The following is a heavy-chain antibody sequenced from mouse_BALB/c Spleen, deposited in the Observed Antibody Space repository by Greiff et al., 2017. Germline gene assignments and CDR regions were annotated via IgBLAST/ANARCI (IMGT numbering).Heavy chain of an antibody. D-gene: IGHD2-4*01. J-gene: IGHJ1*01. CDR3: ARGRITTDWYFDV. CDR2: INPSTGYT. V-gene: IGHV1-7*01. CDR1: GYTFTSYW. Sequence: VQLQQSGAELAKPGASVKMSCKASGYTFTSYWMHWVKQRPGQGLEWIGYINPSTGYTEYNQKFKDKATLTADKSSSTAYMQLSSLTSEDSAVYYCARGRITTDWYFDVWGAGTTVTVSS.